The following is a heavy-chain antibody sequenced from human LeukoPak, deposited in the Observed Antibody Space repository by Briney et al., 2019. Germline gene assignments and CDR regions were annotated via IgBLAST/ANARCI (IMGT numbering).Heavy chain of an antibody. CDR2: ISDIGSI. V-gene: IGHV4-59*08. CDR3: AGHHPRNTVDF. J-gene: IGHJ4*02. D-gene: IGHD2-8*02. CDR1: GGSISSYY. Sequence: SETLSLTCTVSGGSISSYYWSWIRQPPGKGLEWIAYISDIGSINYNPSLKSRVTISLDTSKNQFSLPLSSVPAADTAVYYCAGHHPRNTVDFWGQGTLVTVSS.